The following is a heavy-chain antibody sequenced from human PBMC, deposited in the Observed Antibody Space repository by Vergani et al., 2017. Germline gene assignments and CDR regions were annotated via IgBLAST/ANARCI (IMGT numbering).Heavy chain of an antibody. J-gene: IGHJ6*04. CDR3: AKSQLPLGWYYGMDG. CDR2: IIGSGGST. V-gene: IGHV3-23*01. D-gene: IGHD2-2*01. Sequence: EVQLLESGGGLVQPGGSLRLSCAASGFTFSSYAMSWVRQAPGKGLEWVSAIIGSGGSTYYADSVKGRFSISRDNSTNTLFLQMNSLRAEDTAVYYCAKSQLPLGWYYGMDGGGEGSTVTASS. CDR1: GFTFSSYA.